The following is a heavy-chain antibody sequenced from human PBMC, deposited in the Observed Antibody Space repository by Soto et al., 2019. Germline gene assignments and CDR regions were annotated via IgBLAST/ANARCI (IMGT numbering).Heavy chain of an antibody. D-gene: IGHD6-25*01. CDR2: VDPRDGST. J-gene: IGHJ4*02. CDR3: ARVRSSGREFDY. Sequence: QVQIVQSGAEMKRPGASVILSCKASGYIFTTYSIHWVRQTAGQGLEWMAKVDPRDGSTGYAQKFRGRVSMAWDTSTGTVSMEVSSLTSDDTATYYCARVRSSGREFDYWGQGTHVTVSS. V-gene: IGHV1-46*01. CDR1: GYIFTTYS.